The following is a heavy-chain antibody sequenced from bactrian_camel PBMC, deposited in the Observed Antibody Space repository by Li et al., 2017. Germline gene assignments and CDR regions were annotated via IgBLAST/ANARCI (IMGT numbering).Heavy chain of an antibody. CDR2: ISFDGGST. CDR1: GSTFSSYS. Sequence: VQLVESGGGLVQPGGSLRLSCAASGSTFSSYSMSWVRQAPGKGLEWVSSISFDGGSTWSADSVKGRFTISQDNTVNTLYLQMDNLKPEDTAVYYCATDYGLGVFGYWGQGTQVTVS. D-gene: IGHD5*01. J-gene: IGHJ6*01. CDR3: ATDYGLGVFGY. V-gene: IGHV3S40*01.